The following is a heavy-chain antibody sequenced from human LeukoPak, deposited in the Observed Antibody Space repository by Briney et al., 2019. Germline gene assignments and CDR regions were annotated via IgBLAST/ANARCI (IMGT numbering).Heavy chain of an antibody. D-gene: IGHD5-18*01. V-gene: IGHV3-30*04. CDR1: GFTFSSYA. CDR3: AREGGYSYHLLDY. J-gene: IGHJ4*02. CDR2: ISYDGSNK. Sequence: GGSLRLSCAASGFTFSSYAMHWVRQAPGKGLEWVAVISYDGSNKYYADSVKGRFTISRDNSKNTLYLQMNSLRAEDTAVYYCAREGGYSYHLLDYWGQGTLVTVSS.